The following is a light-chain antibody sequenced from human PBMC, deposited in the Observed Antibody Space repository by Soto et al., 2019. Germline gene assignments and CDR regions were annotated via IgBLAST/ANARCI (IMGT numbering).Light chain of an antibody. CDR2: DAS. Sequence: EIVLTQSPATLSLSPGDRATLSCRASQSVGSYLGWYQQRPGQAPRLLIYDASNRATGIPARCSGSGSGTDFTLTISSLATEDFAVYYCQQRSDWPSTFGGGTKVEIK. CDR3: QQRSDWPST. CDR1: QSVGSY. V-gene: IGKV3-11*01. J-gene: IGKJ4*02.